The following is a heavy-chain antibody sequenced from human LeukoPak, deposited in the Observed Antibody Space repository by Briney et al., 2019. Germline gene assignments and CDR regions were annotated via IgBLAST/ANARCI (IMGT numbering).Heavy chain of an antibody. Sequence: AGSLRLYCAASGFTFDDYGMSWVRQAPGKGLEWVSGINWNGGSKGYADSVKGRFTISSDNAKNSLYLQMNSLRAEDTALYYCARCYYDSSGYGGAVQSFDYWGQGTLVTVSS. CDR1: GFTFDDYG. CDR2: INWNGGSK. J-gene: IGHJ4*02. CDR3: ARCYYDSSGYGGAVQSFDY. D-gene: IGHD3-22*01. V-gene: IGHV3-20*04.